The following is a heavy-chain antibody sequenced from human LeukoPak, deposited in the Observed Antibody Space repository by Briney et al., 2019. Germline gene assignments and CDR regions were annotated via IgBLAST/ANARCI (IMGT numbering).Heavy chain of an antibody. D-gene: IGHD6-13*01. J-gene: IGHJ6*02. CDR3: ATDIEGRVAAAGRLYYYYYGMDV. CDR1: GYTLTELS. Sequence: ASVKVSWKVSGYTLTELSMHWVRQAPGKGLEWMGGFDPEDGETIYAQKFQGRVTMTEDTSTDTAYMELSSLRSEDTAVYYCATDIEGRVAAAGRLYYYYYGMDVWGQGTTVTVSS. V-gene: IGHV1-24*01. CDR2: FDPEDGET.